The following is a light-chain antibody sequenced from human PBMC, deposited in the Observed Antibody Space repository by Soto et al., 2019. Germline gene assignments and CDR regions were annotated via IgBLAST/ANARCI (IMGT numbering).Light chain of an antibody. J-gene: IGLJ3*02. CDR3: ASWDDSLNGWV. V-gene: IGLV1-40*01. CDR1: SSSVGAGYD. CDR2: SYD. Sequence: QAVLTQPPSVSGAPGQRVTISCTGSSSSVGAGYDVHWYQHLPGTAPKLLIFSYDQRPSGVPDRFSGSKSGTSASLAISGLQSEDEADYYCASWDDSLNGWVFGGGTKLTVL.